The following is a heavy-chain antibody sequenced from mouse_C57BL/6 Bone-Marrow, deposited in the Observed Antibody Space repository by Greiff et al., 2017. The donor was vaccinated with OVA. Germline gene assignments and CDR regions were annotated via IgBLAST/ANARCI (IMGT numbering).Heavy chain of an antibody. J-gene: IGHJ1*03. D-gene: IGHD1-1*01. CDR3: ARSATVVRGYFDV. CDR1: GYTFTNYW. V-gene: IGHV1-63*01. CDR2: IYPGGGYT. Sequence: QVQLQQSGAELVRPGTSVKMSCKASGYTFTNYWIGWAKQRPGHGLEWIGDIYPGGGYTNYNEKFKGKATLTADKSSSTDYMQFSSLTSEDSAIYDCARSATVVRGYFDVWGTGTTVTVSS.